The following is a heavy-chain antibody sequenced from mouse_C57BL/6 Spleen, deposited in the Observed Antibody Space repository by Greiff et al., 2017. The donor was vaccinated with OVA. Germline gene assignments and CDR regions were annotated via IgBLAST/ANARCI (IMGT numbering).Heavy chain of an antibody. CDR1: GFTFSDYG. CDR2: ISSGSSTI. V-gene: IGHV5-17*01. Sequence: DVKLVESGGGLVKPGGSLKLSCAASGFTFSDYGMHWVRQAPEKGLEWVAYISSGSSTIYYADTVKGRFTISRDNAKNTLFLQMTSLRSEDTAMYYCARNDYDEGFAYWGQGTLVTVSA. CDR3: ARNDYDEGFAY. D-gene: IGHD2-4*01. J-gene: IGHJ3*01.